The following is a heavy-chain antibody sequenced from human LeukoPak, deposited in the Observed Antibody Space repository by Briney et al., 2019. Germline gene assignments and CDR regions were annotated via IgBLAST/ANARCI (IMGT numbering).Heavy chain of an antibody. D-gene: IGHD4-23*01. CDR1: LFTFSSYA. CDR3: AKPYPPSVTMVVTTNVDY. Sequence: GGSLRLSCADSLFTFSSYAMSLVRQAPGKGLEWVSAICGSVGGRYYAHSAKSRFSISRDNSKSTLYLHMKTLRAEDTAVYYCAKPYPPSVTMVVTTNVDYWGQGILVTVSS. J-gene: IGHJ4*02. V-gene: IGHV3-23*01. CDR2: ICGSVGGR.